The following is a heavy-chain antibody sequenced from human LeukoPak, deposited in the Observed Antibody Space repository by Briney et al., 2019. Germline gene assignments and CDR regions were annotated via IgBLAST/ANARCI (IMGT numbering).Heavy chain of an antibody. V-gene: IGHV3-48*03. Sequence: GGSLRLSCGASGFTLRSYEMKWVSQAPGEGLELVSYISCCRSTISYADSVNRRFTISRDNAEISLYLQINILRAEDTAVYYCARVYGLGIWGQGTMVTVSS. CDR2: ISCCRSTI. J-gene: IGHJ3*02. CDR1: GFTLRSYE. CDR3: ARVYGLGI.